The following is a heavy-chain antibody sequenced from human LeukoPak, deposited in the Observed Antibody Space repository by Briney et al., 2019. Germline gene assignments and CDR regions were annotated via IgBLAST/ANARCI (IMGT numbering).Heavy chain of an antibody. V-gene: IGHV3-23*05. CDR3: AKDGPPYYDILTGYLDY. CDR1: GFTFSTYN. Sequence: GGSLRLSCVASGFTFSTYNMNWVRQAPGKGLEWVSSIVKSGTGTFYADSVKGRYTISRDNSKNTLYLQMNSLRAEDTAVYYCAKDGPPYYDILTGYLDYWGQGTLVTVSS. CDR2: IVKSGTGT. J-gene: IGHJ4*02. D-gene: IGHD3-9*01.